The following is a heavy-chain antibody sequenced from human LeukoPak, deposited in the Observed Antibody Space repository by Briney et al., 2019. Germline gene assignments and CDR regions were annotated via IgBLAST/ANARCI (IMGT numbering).Heavy chain of an antibody. J-gene: IGHJ3*02. CDR3: ARGGYHHGFDI. V-gene: IGHV3-74*01. CDR1: GFTFNSYW. D-gene: IGHD2-15*01. Sequence: GGSLRLSCAASGFTFNSYWFHWVRQAPGKGLVWVSRINSDGSHTIYADSVKGRFTISRDNAKSTVYLQMNSLKAEDTAVYYCARGGYHHGFDIWGQGTMVTVSS. CDR2: INSDGSHT.